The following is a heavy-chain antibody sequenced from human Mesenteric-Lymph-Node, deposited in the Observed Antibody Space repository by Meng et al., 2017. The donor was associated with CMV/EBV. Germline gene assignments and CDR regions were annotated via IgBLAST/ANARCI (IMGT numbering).Heavy chain of an antibody. D-gene: IGHD3-3*01. V-gene: IGHV2-5*01. Sequence: TSGVGVGWIRQPPGKALEWLALIYWNDDKRYSPSLKSRLTITKDTSKNQVVLTMTNMDPVDTATYYCAHRLKDGYYDFWASPNDFWGQGTLVTVSS. CDR2: IYWNDDK. CDR3: AHRLKDGYYDFWASPNDF. J-gene: IGHJ4*02. CDR1: TSGVG.